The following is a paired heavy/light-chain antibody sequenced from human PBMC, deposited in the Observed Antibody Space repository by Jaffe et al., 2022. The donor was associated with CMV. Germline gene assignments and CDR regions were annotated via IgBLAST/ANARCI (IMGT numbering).Light chain of an antibody. Sequence: SYELTQPPSVSVSPGQTARITCSGDALPKQYAYWYQQRPGQAPVLVMYKDSERPSGIPERFSGSSSGTTVTLTISGVQAEDEADYYCQTADSSGTYRVVFGGGTKLTVL. CDR3: QTADSSGTYRVV. CDR1: ALPKQY. V-gene: IGLV3-25*03. CDR2: KDS. J-gene: IGLJ2*01.
Heavy chain of an antibody. CDR3: ARAAMTTVTMCYFDY. J-gene: IGHJ4*02. V-gene: IGHV4-31*03. D-gene: IGHD4-4*01. CDR2: IYYSGST. Sequence: QVQLQESGPGLVKPSQTLSLTCTVSGGSISSGSYYWSWIRQHPGKGLEWIGYIYYSGSTYYNPSLKSRVTISVDTSKNQFSLKLSSVTAADTAVYYCARAAMTTVTMCYFDYWGQGTLVTVSS. CDR1: GGSISSGSYY.